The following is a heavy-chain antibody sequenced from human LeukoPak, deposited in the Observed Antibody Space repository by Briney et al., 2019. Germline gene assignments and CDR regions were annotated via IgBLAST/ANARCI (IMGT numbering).Heavy chain of an antibody. CDR2: IDSDGSST. CDR1: GFTFSTYW. J-gene: IGHJ4*02. Sequence: PGRSLRLSCAASGFTFSTYWMHWVRQAPGKGLVWVSRIDSDGSSTIYADSVKGRFTISRDNAKNKLYLQMNSLRAEDTAVYYCARGRSVAGTWDWYHFDFWGQGTLVTASS. V-gene: IGHV3-74*01. CDR3: ARGRSVAGTWDWYHFDF. D-gene: IGHD6-19*01.